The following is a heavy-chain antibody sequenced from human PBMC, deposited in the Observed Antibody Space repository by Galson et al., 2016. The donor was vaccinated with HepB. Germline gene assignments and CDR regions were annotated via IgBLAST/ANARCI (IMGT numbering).Heavy chain of an antibody. CDR3: ARDGNQRAFQY. CDR2: IYEGGKT. Sequence: SETLSLTCVVSGCSISNYYWSWVRQSPGKGLEWIGCIYEGGKTSCKPSLESRVTISADTSKDQFSLKLTSVTAADTAVYYCARDGNQRAFQYWGQGTVVTVSS. CDR1: GCSISNYY. J-gene: IGHJ1*01. D-gene: IGHD4-23*01. V-gene: IGHV4-59*12.